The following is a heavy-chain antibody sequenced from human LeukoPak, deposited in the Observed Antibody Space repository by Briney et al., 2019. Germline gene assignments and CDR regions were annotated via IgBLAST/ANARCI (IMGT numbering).Heavy chain of an antibody. J-gene: IGHJ4*02. CDR3: ASRTGFGEFDY. Sequence: LEWIGYIYYSGSTNYNPSLKSRVTISVDTSKNQFSLKLSSVTAADTAVYYCASRTGFGEFDYWGQGTLVTVSS. D-gene: IGHD3-10*01. V-gene: IGHV4-59*01. CDR2: IYYSGST.